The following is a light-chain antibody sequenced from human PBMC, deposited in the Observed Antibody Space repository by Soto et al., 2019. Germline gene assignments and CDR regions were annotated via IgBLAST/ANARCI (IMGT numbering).Light chain of an antibody. CDR1: QGISSF. CDR2: AAS. Sequence: RFTHSPSSLSASVLYSVTITCRASQGISSFLAWYQQKPGKAPKLLIYAASTLQSGVPSRFSGSGSGTDFTLTISSLQPEDFATYFCQQLNSYPITFGQGTRLEIK. V-gene: IGKV1-9*01. J-gene: IGKJ5*01. CDR3: QQLNSYPIT.